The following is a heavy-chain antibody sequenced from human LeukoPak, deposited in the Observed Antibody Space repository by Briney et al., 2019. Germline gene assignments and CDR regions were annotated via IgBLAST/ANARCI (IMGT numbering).Heavy chain of an antibody. CDR2: INHSGST. V-gene: IGHV4-34*01. CDR1: GGSFSGYY. D-gene: IGHD3-10*01. Sequence: SDTLSLTCAVYGGSFSGYYWSWLRHPPGKGLEWIGEINHSGSTNYNPSLKSRVTISVDTSKNQFSLKLSSVTAADTAVYYCARVRGITMVRGVITYYYYYGMDVWGQGTTVTVSS. J-gene: IGHJ6*02. CDR3: ARVRGITMVRGVITYYYYYGMDV.